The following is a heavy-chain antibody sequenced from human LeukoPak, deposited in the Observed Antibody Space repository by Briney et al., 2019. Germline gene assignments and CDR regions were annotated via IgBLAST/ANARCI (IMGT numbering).Heavy chain of an antibody. Sequence: GGPLRLSCAASGFTFSSYEMNWVRQAPGKGLEWVSYISSSGSTIYYADSVKGRFTISRDNAKNSLYLQMNSLRAEDTAVYYCARGNWAEGGYFDYWGQGTLVTVFS. CDR2: ISSSGSTI. J-gene: IGHJ4*02. CDR1: GFTFSSYE. D-gene: IGHD7-27*01. CDR3: ARGNWAEGGYFDY. V-gene: IGHV3-48*03.